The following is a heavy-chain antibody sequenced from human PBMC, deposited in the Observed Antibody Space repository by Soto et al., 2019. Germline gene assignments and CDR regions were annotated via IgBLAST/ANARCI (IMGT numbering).Heavy chain of an antibody. CDR3: ARLTWYCSGGSCYSTYYFDY. CDR2: ISAYNGNT. J-gene: IGHJ4*02. CDR1: GYTFTSYG. V-gene: IGHV1-18*01. D-gene: IGHD2-15*01. Sequence: GASVKVSCKXSGYTFTSYGISWVRQAPGQGLEWMGWISAYNGNTNYAQKLQGRVTMTTDTSTSTAYMELRSLRSDDTAVYYCARLTWYCSGGSCYSTYYFDYWGQGTLVTVSS.